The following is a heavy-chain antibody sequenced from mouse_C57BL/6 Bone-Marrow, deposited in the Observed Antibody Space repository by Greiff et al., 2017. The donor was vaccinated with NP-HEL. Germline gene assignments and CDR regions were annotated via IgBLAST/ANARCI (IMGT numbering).Heavy chain of an antibody. CDR3: TRNWAWFAY. Sequence: VQLQQSGAELVRPGASVKLSCTASGFNIKDDYMHWVKQRPEQGLEWLGWIDPENGDTEYASKFQGKATITADTSSNTAYLQLSSLTSEDTAVYYCTRNWAWFAYWGQGTLVTVSA. CDR2: IDPENGDT. J-gene: IGHJ3*01. V-gene: IGHV14-4*01. D-gene: IGHD4-1*01. CDR1: GFNIKDDY.